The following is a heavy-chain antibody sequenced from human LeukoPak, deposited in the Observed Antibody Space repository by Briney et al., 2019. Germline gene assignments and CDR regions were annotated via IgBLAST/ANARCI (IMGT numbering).Heavy chain of an antibody. CDR3: ARARLTMVRGTYYYSGMDV. CDR1: GYTFTSYG. Sequence: WASVKVSCKASGYTFTSYGISWVRQAPGQGLEWMGWISAYNGNTNYAQKLQGRVTMTTDTSTSTAYIELRSLRSDDTAVYYCARARLTMVRGTYYYSGMDVWGPGTTVTVSS. CDR2: ISAYNGNT. D-gene: IGHD3-10*01. J-gene: IGHJ6*02. V-gene: IGHV1-18*01.